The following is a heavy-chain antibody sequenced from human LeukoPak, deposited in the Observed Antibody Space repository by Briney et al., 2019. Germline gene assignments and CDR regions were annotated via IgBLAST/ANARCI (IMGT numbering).Heavy chain of an antibody. CDR2: INPNSGGT. D-gene: IGHD6-13*01. Sequence: ASVKVSCKASGYTFTGYYMHWVRQAPGQGLEWMGWINPNSGGTNYAQKFQGRVTMTRDTSISTAYMELSRLRSDDTAVYYCARDKTAAAGISDYWGQGTLVTVSS. CDR3: ARDKTAAAGISDY. CDR1: GYTFTGYY. J-gene: IGHJ4*02. V-gene: IGHV1-2*02.